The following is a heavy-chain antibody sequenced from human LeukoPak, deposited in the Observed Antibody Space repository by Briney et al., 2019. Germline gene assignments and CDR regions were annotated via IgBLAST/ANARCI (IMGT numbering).Heavy chain of an antibody. CDR1: GYGFTRDW. V-gene: IGHV5-51*01. J-gene: IGHJ4*02. CDR3: ARQRRSSGWPNDY. D-gene: IGHD6-19*01. CDR2: IYPDDSDT. Sequence: GESLKISCKGSGYGFTRDWIAWVRQMPGKGLEWMGIIYPDDSDTRYSPSFQGQVTITADKSISTAYLQWSSLKASDNAMYYCARQRRSSGWPNDYWGQGTLVTVSS.